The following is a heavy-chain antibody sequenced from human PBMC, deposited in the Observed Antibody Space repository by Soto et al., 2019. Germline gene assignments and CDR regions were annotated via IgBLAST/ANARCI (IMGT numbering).Heavy chain of an antibody. V-gene: IGHV3-7*03. J-gene: IGHJ5*02. CDR1: GFSFSSYW. CDR3: AGDGVRNGAYNGWLDP. CDR2: IKQDGRET. Sequence: DVQLVESGGDLVQPGGSLRLSCAASGFSFSSYWMTWVRQAPGKGLEWVSNIKQDGRETYYVASVKGRFTISRDNGKNLLFLQMDSLTPDDTAVYYCAGDGVRNGAYNGWLDPWGQGTLVTVSS. D-gene: IGHD3-16*01.